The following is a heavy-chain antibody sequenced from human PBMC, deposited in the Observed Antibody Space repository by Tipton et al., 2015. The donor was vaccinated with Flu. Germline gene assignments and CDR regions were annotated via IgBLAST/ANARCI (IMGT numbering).Heavy chain of an antibody. D-gene: IGHD1-1*01. CDR2: FRYVGSS. CDR3: ARVWSSFVATASLDY. V-gene: IGHV4-39*07. Sequence: LRLSCSVSGGPISTSGYYWGWFRQPPGKGLEWSGGFRYVGSSYYTPSLKSRVTISLDMSKDQFSLKLASVTAADTAVYYCARVWSSFVATASLDYWGRGTLVTVSS. J-gene: IGHJ4*02. CDR1: GGPISTSGYY.